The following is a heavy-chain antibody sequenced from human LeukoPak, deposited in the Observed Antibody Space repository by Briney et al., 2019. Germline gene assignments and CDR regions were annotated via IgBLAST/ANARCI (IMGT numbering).Heavy chain of an antibody. D-gene: IGHD6-13*01. CDR1: GFTFSGSS. CDR2: IRTKANTYAT. CDR3: TTSYSGNSWYDWFGP. J-gene: IGHJ5*02. Sequence: GGSLRLSCAASGFTFSGSSIHWVRQASGKGLEWVGLIRTKANTYATAYAASVTGRFTISRDDSKNTSYLQMNSLKTEDTALYFCTTSYSGNSWYDWFGPWGQGTLVTVSS. V-gene: IGHV3-73*01.